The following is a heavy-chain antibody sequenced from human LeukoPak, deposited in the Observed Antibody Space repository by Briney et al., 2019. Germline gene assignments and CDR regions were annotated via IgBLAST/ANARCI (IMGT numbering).Heavy chain of an antibody. J-gene: IGHJ4*02. CDR2: ISSSRDYI. V-gene: IGHV3-21*01. CDR3: AREGGFCFGDTCRFFDF. CDR1: GFTFSTSS. D-gene: IGHD2-15*01. Sequence: GGSLRLSCAASGFTFSTSSLNWVRQAPGKGLEWVLSISSSRDYIYYADSVKGRFTISRDNAKNSLYLQMNSLGAEDTAVYYCAREGGFCFGDTCRFFDFWGQGTLVTVSS.